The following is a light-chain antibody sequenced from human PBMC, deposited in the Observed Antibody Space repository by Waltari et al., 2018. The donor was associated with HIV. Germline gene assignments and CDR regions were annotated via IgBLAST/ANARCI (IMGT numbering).Light chain of an antibody. Sequence: SYELTQPPSVSVSPGQTARITCSGHVLSKQYAYWYHQKPGQAPVLVIYKDTKRPSGIPERVSGTSSGTTVTLTIRGVQAEDEGDYYCQSADTRNTYPPRVFGGGTRLTVL. CDR2: KDT. CDR1: VLSKQY. V-gene: IGLV3-25*03. CDR3: QSADTRNTYPPRV. J-gene: IGLJ3*02.